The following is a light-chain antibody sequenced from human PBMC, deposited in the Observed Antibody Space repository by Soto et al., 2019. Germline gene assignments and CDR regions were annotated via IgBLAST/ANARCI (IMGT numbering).Light chain of an antibody. CDR1: QSISSY. Sequence: DIQMTQSPSSVSASVGDRVTITCRASQSISSYLNWYRQKPGKAPKLLIYKASTLESGVPSNFSGSGSGTEFTLTISSLQPEDFATYYCQQYNSYPWTFGQGTKVDIK. V-gene: IGKV1-5*03. J-gene: IGKJ1*01. CDR2: KAS. CDR3: QQYNSYPWT.